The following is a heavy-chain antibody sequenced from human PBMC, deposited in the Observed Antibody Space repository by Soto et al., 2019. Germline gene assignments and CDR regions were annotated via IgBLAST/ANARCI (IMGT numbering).Heavy chain of an antibody. J-gene: IGHJ6*02. CDR2: INAGNGNT. Sequence: ASVKVSCKASGYTFTSYAMHWVRQAPGQRLEWMGWINAGNGNTKYSQKFQGRVTITRDTSASTAYMELSSLRSEDTAVYYCARGEAVAVYYGMDGWGQGTTVTVSS. CDR1: GYTFTSYA. V-gene: IGHV1-3*01. D-gene: IGHD6-19*01. CDR3: ARGEAVAVYYGMDG.